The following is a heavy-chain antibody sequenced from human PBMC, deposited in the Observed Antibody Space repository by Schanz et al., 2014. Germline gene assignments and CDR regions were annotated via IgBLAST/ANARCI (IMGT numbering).Heavy chain of an antibody. CDR3: ARPRFDYGEVDY. CDR2: IWNNGVTK. Sequence: QAQLMESGGGVVQPGTSLILSCSVSGFSLNTYCIHWFRQPAGKGLEWVAVIWNNGVTKYYADSVRGRFTISRDRFQNTLYLRMSSLRAEDTAVYYCARPRFDYGEVDYWGQGTLVTVSS. J-gene: IGHJ4*02. CDR1: GFSLNTYC. D-gene: IGHD4-17*01. V-gene: IGHV3-33*01.